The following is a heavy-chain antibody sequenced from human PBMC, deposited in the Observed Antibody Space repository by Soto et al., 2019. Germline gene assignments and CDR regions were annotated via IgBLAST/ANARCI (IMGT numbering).Heavy chain of an antibody. CDR2: IVPIFGTA. V-gene: IGHV1-69*13. J-gene: IGHJ5*02. CDR3: ARDSRYSGSYNWFDP. D-gene: IGHD1-26*01. Sequence: GASVKVSCKASGGTFSSYAISWVRQAPGQGLEWMGGIVPIFGTANYAQKFQGRVTITADESTSTAYMELSSLRSEDTAVYYCARDSRYSGSYNWFDPWGQGTLVTVSS. CDR1: GGTFSSYA.